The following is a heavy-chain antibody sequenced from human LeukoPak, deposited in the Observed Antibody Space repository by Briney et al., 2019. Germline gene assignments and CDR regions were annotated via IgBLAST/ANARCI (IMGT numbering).Heavy chain of an antibody. D-gene: IGHD2-15*01. Sequence: ETLSLTCTVSGGSISSSSYYWGWIRQAPGKGLEWVANIKHDGGEKYYEDSVKGRFTISRDNSKNTLYLQMNSLRAEDTAVYYCAKDRSRLVVVAAFDAFDIWGQGTMVTVSS. CDR2: IKHDGGEK. J-gene: IGHJ3*02. CDR3: AKDRSRLVVVAAFDAFDI. V-gene: IGHV3-7*01. CDR1: GGSISSSSYY.